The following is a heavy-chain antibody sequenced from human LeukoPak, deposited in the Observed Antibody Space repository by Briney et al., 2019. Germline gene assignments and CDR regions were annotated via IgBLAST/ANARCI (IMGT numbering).Heavy chain of an antibody. CDR3: AKDLSDPVMVIDS. CDR2: ISTDGTYT. D-gene: IGHD5-18*01. Sequence: GGSLRLSCAASGFTFSSYWMHWVRQAPGKGLVWVSRISTDGTYTEYADSVKGRFTISRDNSKNTLYLQMNSLRAEDTAVYYCAKDLSDPVMVIDSWGQGTLVTVSS. V-gene: IGHV3-74*03. CDR1: GFTFSSYW. J-gene: IGHJ4*02.